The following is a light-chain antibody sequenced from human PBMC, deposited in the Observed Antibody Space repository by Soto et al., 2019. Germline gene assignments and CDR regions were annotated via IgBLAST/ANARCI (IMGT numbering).Light chain of an antibody. V-gene: IGKV3-20*01. CDR3: QQFRT. Sequence: EIVLTQSPGTLSLSQGERATLSCRASQSISSGYLAWYQQKPGQAPRLLIYGASNRATGIPGRFSGSGSGTDFTLTIDRLEPEDFAVYYCQQFRTFGQGTKVDIK. CDR2: GAS. J-gene: IGKJ1*01. CDR1: QSISSGY.